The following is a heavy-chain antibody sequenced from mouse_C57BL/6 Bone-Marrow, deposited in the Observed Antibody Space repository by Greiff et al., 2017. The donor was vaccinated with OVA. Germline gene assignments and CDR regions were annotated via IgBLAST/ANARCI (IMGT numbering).Heavy chain of an antibody. Sequence: QVQLKESGPELVKPGASVKISCKASGYAFSSSWMNWVKQRPGKGLEWIGRIYPGDGDTNYNGKFKGKATLTADKSSSTAYMQLSSLTSEDSAVYFCANYDFDYWGQGTTLTVSS. V-gene: IGHV1-82*01. CDR3: ANYDFDY. D-gene: IGHD2-3*01. CDR1: GYAFSSSW. CDR2: IYPGDGDT. J-gene: IGHJ2*01.